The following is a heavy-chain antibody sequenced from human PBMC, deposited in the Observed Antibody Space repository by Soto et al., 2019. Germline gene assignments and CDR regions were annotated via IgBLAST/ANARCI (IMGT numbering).Heavy chain of an antibody. Sequence: SETLSLTCAVSGGSISSGGYSWSWIRQPPGKGLEWIGYIYHSGSTYYNPSLKSRVTISVDRSKNQFSLKLSSVTAADTAVYYCARGPSSGDWGAFDIWGQGTMVTVSS. J-gene: IGHJ3*02. CDR2: IYHSGST. CDR1: GGSISSGGYS. D-gene: IGHD7-27*01. CDR3: ARGPSSGDWGAFDI. V-gene: IGHV4-30-2*01.